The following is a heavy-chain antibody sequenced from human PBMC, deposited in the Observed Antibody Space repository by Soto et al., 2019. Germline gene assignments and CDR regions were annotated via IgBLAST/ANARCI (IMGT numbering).Heavy chain of an antibody. Sequence: GGSLRLSCGASGFTCSSYAMSWVRQAPGKGLEWVSAISGSGGSTYYADSVKGRFTISRDNSKNTLYLQMNSLRAEDTAVYYCAKLPRIMITFGIPDYFEYWGQGTLVTVSS. CDR2: ISGSGGST. CDR3: AKLPRIMITFGIPDYFEY. J-gene: IGHJ4*02. D-gene: IGHD3-16*01. CDR1: GFTCSSYA. V-gene: IGHV3-23*01.